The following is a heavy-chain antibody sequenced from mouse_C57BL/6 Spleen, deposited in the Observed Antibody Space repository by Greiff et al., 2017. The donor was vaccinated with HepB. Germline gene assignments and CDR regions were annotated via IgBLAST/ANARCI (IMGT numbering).Heavy chain of an antibody. D-gene: IGHD1-1*01. V-gene: IGHV1-22*01. CDR2: INPNNGGT. CDR1: GYTFTDYN. Sequence: VQLQQSGPELVKPGASVKMSCKASGYTFTDYNMHWVKQSHGKSLEWIGYINPNNGGTSYTQKFKGKATLTVNKSSSTAYMALRSLTSEDSAVYYCAKGVYYGSSYFDYWGQGTTLTVSS. J-gene: IGHJ2*01. CDR3: AKGVYYGSSYFDY.